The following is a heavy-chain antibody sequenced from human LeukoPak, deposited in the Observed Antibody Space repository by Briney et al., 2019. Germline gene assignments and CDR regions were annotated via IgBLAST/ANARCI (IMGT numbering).Heavy chain of an antibody. J-gene: IGHJ6*02. Sequence: GGSLRLSCAASGFTFSNAWMSWVHQAPGKGLEWVGRIKSKTDGGTTDYAAPVKGRFTISRDDSKNTLYLQMNSLKTEDTAVYYCTTDSSGYYYYYYGMDVWGQGTTVTVSS. CDR3: TTDSSGYYYYYYGMDV. D-gene: IGHD3-22*01. CDR1: GFTFSNAW. V-gene: IGHV3-15*01. CDR2: IKSKTDGGTT.